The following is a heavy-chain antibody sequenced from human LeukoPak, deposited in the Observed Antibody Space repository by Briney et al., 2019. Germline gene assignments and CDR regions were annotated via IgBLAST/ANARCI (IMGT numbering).Heavy chain of an antibody. CDR1: GYTFTSYD. CDR2: ISAYNGNT. Sequence: ASVKVSCKASGYTFTSYDINWVRQAPGQGLEWMGWISAYNGNTNYAQKLQGRVTMTTDTSTSTAYMELRSLRSDDTAVYYCASDDYGDLSFDYWGQGTLVTVSS. CDR3: ASDDYGDLSFDY. D-gene: IGHD4-17*01. V-gene: IGHV1-18*01. J-gene: IGHJ4*02.